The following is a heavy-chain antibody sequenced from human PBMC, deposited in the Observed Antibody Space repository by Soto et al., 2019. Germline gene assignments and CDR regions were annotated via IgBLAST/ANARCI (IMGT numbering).Heavy chain of an antibody. CDR2: ISAYNGNT. V-gene: IGHV1-18*01. CDR1: GYTFTSYG. CDR3: ARDEWVGGPRGLGMDV. Sequence: QVQLVQSGAEVKKPGASVKVSCKASGYTFTSYGISWVRQAPGQGLEWMGWISAYNGNTNYAQKLQGRVTMTTDTSTSTAYMELRSVRSDDTAVYYCARDEWVGGPRGLGMDVWGQGTTVTVSS. D-gene: IGHD3-10*01. J-gene: IGHJ6*02.